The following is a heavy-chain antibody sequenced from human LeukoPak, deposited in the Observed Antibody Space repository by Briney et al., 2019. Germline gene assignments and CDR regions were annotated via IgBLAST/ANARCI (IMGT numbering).Heavy chain of an antibody. V-gene: IGHV4-31*03. CDR3: ASLILPMVRGVN. D-gene: IGHD3-10*01. CDR2: IYYSGST. J-gene: IGHJ4*02. CDR1: GGSISSGGYY. Sequence: SQTLSLTCTVSGGSISSGGYYWSWIRQHPGKGLEWIGYIYYSGSTYYNPSLKSRVTISVGTSKNQFSLKLSSVTAADTAVYYCASLILPMVRGVNWGQGTLVTVSS.